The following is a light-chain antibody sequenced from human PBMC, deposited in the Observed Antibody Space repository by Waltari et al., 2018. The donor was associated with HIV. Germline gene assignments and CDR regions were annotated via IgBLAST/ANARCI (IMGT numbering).Light chain of an antibody. CDR3: QQHYSSPLT. CDR2: WAS. J-gene: IGKJ4*01. Sequence: DIVMTQSPDSLAVSLGERATINCKSSQSVLYSSNNKNYLVWYQQKPGQPPKLLIYWASTLESGVPDRFSGSGSGTDFTLTISSLQAEDVAVYYCQQHYSSPLTFGGGTKVEIK. CDR1: QSVLYSSNNKNY. V-gene: IGKV4-1*01.